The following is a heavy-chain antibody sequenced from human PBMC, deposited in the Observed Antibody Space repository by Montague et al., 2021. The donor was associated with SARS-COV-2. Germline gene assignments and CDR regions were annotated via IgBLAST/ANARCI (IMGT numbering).Heavy chain of an antibody. V-gene: IGHV4-34*01. D-gene: IGHD3-22*01. CDR2: INHSGST. CDR3: ARAIVDVTMIIVVMTGVEHYFDF. J-gene: IGHJ4*02. Sequence: SETLSLTCAVYGGSFIGYYWSWIRQPPGKGLEWIGAINHSGSTNYNPSLKSRVSISVDTSKNQFSLKLRSVTAADTAVYYCARAIVDVTMIIVVMTGVEHYFDFWGQGTLVTVSS. CDR1: GGSFIGYY.